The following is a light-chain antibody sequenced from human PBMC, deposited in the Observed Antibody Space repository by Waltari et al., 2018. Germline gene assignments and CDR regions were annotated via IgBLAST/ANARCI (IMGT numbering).Light chain of an antibody. Sequence: QSELTQPPPASGTPGPTVTIPCSGRYSNVGNNVVNWYQQFPGTSPKLLIYRNDQRPSGVPDRFSGSKSGTSASLAIIGLRSEDEADYYCASWDDSLNGRWVFGGGTKLTVL. V-gene: IGLV1-44*01. CDR2: RND. CDR3: ASWDDSLNGRWV. CDR1: YSNVGNNV. J-gene: IGLJ2*01.